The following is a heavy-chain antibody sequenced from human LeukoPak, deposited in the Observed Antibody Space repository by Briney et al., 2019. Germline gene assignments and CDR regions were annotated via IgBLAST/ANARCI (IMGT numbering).Heavy chain of an antibody. Sequence: GESLKISCKGSGYSFTSYWIGWVRQMPGKGLEWMGIIYPGDSDTRYSPSFQGQVTISADKSISTAYLQWSSLKASDTAMYFCAREAYCGGDCHPYGMDVWGQGTTVTVSS. V-gene: IGHV5-51*01. D-gene: IGHD2-21*02. CDR3: AREAYCGGDCHPYGMDV. J-gene: IGHJ6*02. CDR1: GYSFTSYW. CDR2: IYPGDSDT.